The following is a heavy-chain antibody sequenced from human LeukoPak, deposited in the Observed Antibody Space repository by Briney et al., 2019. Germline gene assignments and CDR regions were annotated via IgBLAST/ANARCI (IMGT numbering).Heavy chain of an antibody. J-gene: IGHJ4*02. V-gene: IGHV1-18*01. Sequence: ASVKVSCKASGYTFTSYGISWLRQAPGQGLEWMGWIGAYNGNTNYAQKLQGRVTMTTDTSTSTAYMELRSLRSDDTAVYYCARDPPFTAWYYYDSSGYLGRNDYWGQGTLVTVSS. D-gene: IGHD3-22*01. CDR3: ARDPPFTAWYYYDSSGYLGRNDY. CDR1: GYTFTSYG. CDR2: IGAYNGNT.